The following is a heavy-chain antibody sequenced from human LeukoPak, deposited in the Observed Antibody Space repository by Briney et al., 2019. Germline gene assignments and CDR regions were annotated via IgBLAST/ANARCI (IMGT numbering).Heavy chain of an antibody. Sequence: SETLSLTCTVSGGSVSGGSYYWSWIRQPPGKGLEWIGYIYYSGSTNYNPSLKSRVTISVDTSKNQFSLKLSSVTAADTAVYYCARVGPPVGYCSGGSCYDYWGQGTLVTVSS. J-gene: IGHJ4*02. CDR2: IYYSGST. CDR1: GGSVSGGSYY. CDR3: ARVGPPVGYCSGGSCYDY. V-gene: IGHV4-61*01. D-gene: IGHD2-15*01.